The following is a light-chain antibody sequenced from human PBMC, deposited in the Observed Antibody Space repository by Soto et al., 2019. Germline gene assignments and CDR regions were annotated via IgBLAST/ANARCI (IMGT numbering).Light chain of an antibody. Sequence: EIVFTHSPAALALSPRERATLSCGASHSVSSSYLAWYQQKPGLAPRLLIYDASSRATGIPDRFSGSGSGTDFTLTISRLEPEDFALYYCHQRQSWPRTFGQGTRLEIK. CDR2: DAS. J-gene: IGKJ5*01. CDR1: HSVSSSY. CDR3: HQRQSWPRT. V-gene: IGKV3D-20*01.